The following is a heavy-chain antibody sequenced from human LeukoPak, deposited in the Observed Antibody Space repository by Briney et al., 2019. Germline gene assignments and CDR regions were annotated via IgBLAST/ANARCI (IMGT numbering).Heavy chain of an antibody. CDR3: ARRVPGIAVVKVRFHWFDP. Sequence: ASVKVSCKASGGTFSSYAISWVRQAPGQGLEWMGGIIPIFGTANYAQKFQGRVTITADESTSTAYMELSSLRSEDTAVYYCARRVPGIAVVKVRFHWFDPWGQGTLVTVSS. CDR2: IIPIFGTA. D-gene: IGHD6-19*01. J-gene: IGHJ5*02. CDR1: GGTFSSYA. V-gene: IGHV1-69*13.